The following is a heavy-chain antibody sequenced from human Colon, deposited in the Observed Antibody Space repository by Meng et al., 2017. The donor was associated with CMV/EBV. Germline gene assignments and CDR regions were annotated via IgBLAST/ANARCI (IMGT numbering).Heavy chain of an antibody. Sequence: GGSLRLSCAASGFKFDDYAMNWVRQTPGKGLEWVSGISWDSSRQNYADSVTGRFTISRDNAKNSLYLQMNSVRPEDTALYFCVRDTTAWGQGTLVTVSS. J-gene: IGHJ4*02. CDR3: VRDTTA. CDR2: ISWDSSRQ. D-gene: IGHD6-25*01. V-gene: IGHV3-9*01. CDR1: GFKFDDYA.